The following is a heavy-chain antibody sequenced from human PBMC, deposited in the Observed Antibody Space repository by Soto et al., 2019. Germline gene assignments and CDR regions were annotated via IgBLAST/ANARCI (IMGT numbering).Heavy chain of an antibody. CDR2: ISYDGSNK. V-gene: IGHV3-30*18. J-gene: IGHJ6*02. Sequence: ESVGGVVQPGRSLRLSCAASGFTFSSYGMHWVRQAPGKGLEWVAVISYDGSNKYYADSVKGRFTISRDNSKNTLYLQMNSLRAEDTAVYYCAKDQGLLSTYYYYGMDVWGQGTTVTVSS. CDR3: AKDQGLLSTYYYYGMDV. D-gene: IGHD3-10*01. CDR1: GFTFSSYG.